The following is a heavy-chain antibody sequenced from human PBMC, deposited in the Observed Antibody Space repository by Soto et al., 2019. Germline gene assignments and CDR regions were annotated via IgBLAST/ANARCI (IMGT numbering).Heavy chain of an antibody. CDR1: GFTFNSHA. V-gene: IGHV3-30-3*01. D-gene: IGHD3-16*02. CDR3: ARDIYSYGSVGTPDV. CDR2: ISDDGNYR. Sequence: QVQLVESGGGVVQPGRSLRLSCVASGFTFNSHAMHWVRQGPGEGLEWVAAISDDGNYRPYADSVRGRFTISRDNSKNTLDLQMHSLRREDSGVYYCARDIYSYGSVGTPDVWGQGTMVTVSS. J-gene: IGHJ3*01.